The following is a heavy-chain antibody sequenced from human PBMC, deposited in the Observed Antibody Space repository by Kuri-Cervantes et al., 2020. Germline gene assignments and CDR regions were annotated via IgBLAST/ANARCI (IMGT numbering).Heavy chain of an antibody. D-gene: IGHD2-2*01. Sequence: GESLKISCAASGFTFSSYAMHWVRQAPGKGLEWVAVISYDGSNKYYADSVKGRFTISRDNAKNSLYLQMNSLRAEDTAVYYCARARYSSTSCYVTWGQGTLVTVSS. CDR3: ARARYSSTSCYVT. V-gene: IGHV3-30*07. CDR2: ISYDGSNK. CDR1: GFTFSSYA. J-gene: IGHJ5*02.